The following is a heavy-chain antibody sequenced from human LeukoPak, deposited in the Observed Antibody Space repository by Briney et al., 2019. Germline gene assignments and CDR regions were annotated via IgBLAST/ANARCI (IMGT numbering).Heavy chain of an antibody. D-gene: IGHD1-26*01. J-gene: IGHJ4*02. V-gene: IGHV1-2*02. CDR1: GYTFTDYY. CDR3: ARSACIVKRDY. CDR2: INPNSGGT. Sequence: ASVKVSCKASGYTFTDYYMHWVRQAPGQGLEWMGWINPNSGGTNPAQRFQGRVTMTRETSISTAYMELSSLRSDVTAVYYCARSACIVKRDYWAQGTLVSVSS.